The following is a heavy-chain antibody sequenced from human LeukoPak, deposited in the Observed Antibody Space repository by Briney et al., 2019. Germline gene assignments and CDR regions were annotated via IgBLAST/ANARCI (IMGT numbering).Heavy chain of an antibody. J-gene: IGHJ4*02. CDR1: GFTFSSYA. CDR2: ISGGGEST. D-gene: IGHD2-15*01. Sequence: GGSLRLSCAASGFTFSSYAMNWVRQAPGKGLEWVSAISGGGESTYNADSVKGRFIISRDNSKNTLYLRMNSLRAEDTAVYCCAKGEGGSCSSSSCSTYFDYWGQGTLVTVSS. CDR3: AKGEGGSCSSSSCSTYFDY. V-gene: IGHV3-23*01.